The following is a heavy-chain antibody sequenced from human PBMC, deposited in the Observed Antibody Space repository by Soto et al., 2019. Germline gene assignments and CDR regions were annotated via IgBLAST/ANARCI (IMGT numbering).Heavy chain of an antibody. Sequence: GGSLRLSCAASGFTFSSYAMSWVRQAPGKGLEWVSAISGSGGSTYYADSVKGRFTISRDNSKNTLYLQMNSLRAEDTAVYYCAKTHHFYDFWSGSNEAYYFDYWGQGTLVTVSS. J-gene: IGHJ4*02. CDR2: ISGSGGST. D-gene: IGHD3-3*01. V-gene: IGHV3-23*01. CDR1: GFTFSSYA. CDR3: AKTHHFYDFWSGSNEAYYFDY.